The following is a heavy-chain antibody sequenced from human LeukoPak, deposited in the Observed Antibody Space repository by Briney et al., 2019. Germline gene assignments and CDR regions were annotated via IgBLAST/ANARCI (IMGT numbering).Heavy chain of an antibody. Sequence: SETLSLTCSVSGASVGSAGYHWSWIRQPPGGGLEWVGYVYYVSSTNYNPSLKSRVTMSVDPSRTQFSLKLNSVTAADTAVYYCARTQSQSGSYRYYYGYWGQGTPVTVSS. V-gene: IGHV4-61*08. CDR1: GASVGSAGYH. J-gene: IGHJ4*02. D-gene: IGHD1-26*01. CDR3: ARTQSQSGSYRYYYGY. CDR2: VYYVSST.